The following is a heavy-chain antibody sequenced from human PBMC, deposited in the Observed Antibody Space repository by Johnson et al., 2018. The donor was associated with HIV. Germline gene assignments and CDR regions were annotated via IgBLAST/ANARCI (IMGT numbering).Heavy chain of an antibody. J-gene: IGHJ3*02. CDR3: ARESGSVAFDI. Sequence: VQLVESGGGLVQPGGSLRLSCAASGFTFSSYDMHWVRQATGKGLEWVSAIGTAGDTYYPGSVKGRFTISRENAKNSLYLQMNSLRAEDTAVYYCARESGSVAFDIWGQGTMVTVSS. CDR2: IGTAGDT. V-gene: IGHV3-13*01. CDR1: GFTFSSYD. D-gene: IGHD7-27*01.